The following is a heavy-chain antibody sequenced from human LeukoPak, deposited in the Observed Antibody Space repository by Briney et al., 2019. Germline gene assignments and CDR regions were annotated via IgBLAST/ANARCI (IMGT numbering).Heavy chain of an antibody. CDR2: IRQDGGEK. CDR3: ARDGTAPGLYFDL. CDR1: GFTFSSYW. J-gene: IGHJ4*01. Sequence: GGSLRLSCAVSGFTFSSYWMNWVRQAPGKGLESVASIRQDGGEKSYVDSVKGRFTISRDNTKNSLYLQINSLRAEDTAVYYCARDGTAPGLYFDLWGQGTLVTVSS. V-gene: IGHV3-7*01. D-gene: IGHD6-13*01.